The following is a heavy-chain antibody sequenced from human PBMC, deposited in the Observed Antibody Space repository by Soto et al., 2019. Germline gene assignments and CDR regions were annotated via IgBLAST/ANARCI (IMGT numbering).Heavy chain of an antibody. CDR1: RVTFSSYT. J-gene: IGHJ4*02. Sequence: VSCKECRVTFSSYTFSCVRQSSGQWLAWMGWIIPIFATPNYAQKFQGRGTITADQSTSTAYMALSSLRSEDRAVYHCATDTGKAMATISRDYHFDCWGQGTLVTASS. V-gene: IGHV1-69*01. D-gene: IGHD5-12*01. CDR3: ATDTGKAMATISRDYHFDC. CDR2: IIPIFATP.